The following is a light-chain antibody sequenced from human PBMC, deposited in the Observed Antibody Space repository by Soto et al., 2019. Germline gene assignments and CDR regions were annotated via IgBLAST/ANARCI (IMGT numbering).Light chain of an antibody. J-gene: IGKJ4*01. CDR1: RSISSN. Sequence: EMVMTQSPATLSVSPGERVTLSCRASRSISSNLAWYQQQPGQAPRLLIYGASTRATGIPARFSGSGSGREFTLTINSLQSEDFAMYYCQPHNNWPVVTFGGGTRVEIK. CDR3: QPHNNWPVVT. CDR2: GAS. V-gene: IGKV3-15*01.